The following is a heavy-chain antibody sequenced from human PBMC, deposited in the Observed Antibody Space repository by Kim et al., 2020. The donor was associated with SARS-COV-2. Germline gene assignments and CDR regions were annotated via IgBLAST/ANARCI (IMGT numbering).Heavy chain of an antibody. CDR3: GRVGITMVRGARPYYGLDV. J-gene: IGHJ6*02. Sequence: GRFTISRDSAKNTLYLQMDSLRTEDTAVYYCGRVGITMVRGARPYYGLDVWGQGTTVTVSS. D-gene: IGHD3-10*01. V-gene: IGHV3-74*01.